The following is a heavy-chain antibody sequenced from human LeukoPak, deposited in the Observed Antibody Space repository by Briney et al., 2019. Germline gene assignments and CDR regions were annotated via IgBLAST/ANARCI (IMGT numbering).Heavy chain of an antibody. Sequence: KPSATLSLTCTVSGGSISSYYWSWIRQPPGKGLEWIGYIYYSGSTNYNPSLKSRVTISVDTSKNQFSLKLSSVTAADTAVYYCAREVQLSVFDIWGQGTMVTVSS. CDR2: IYYSGST. CDR3: AREVQLSVFDI. CDR1: GGSISSYY. D-gene: IGHD5/OR15-5a*01. J-gene: IGHJ3*02. V-gene: IGHV4-59*01.